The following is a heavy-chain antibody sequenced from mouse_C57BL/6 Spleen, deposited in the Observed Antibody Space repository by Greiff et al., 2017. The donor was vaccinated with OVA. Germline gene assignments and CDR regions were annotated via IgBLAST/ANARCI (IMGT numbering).Heavy chain of an antibody. CDR1: GYSITSGYY. CDR3: ARERGLLYYFDY. Sequence: ESGPGLVKPSQSLSLTCSVTGYSITSGYYWNWIRQFPGNKLEWMGYISYDGSNNYNPSLKNRISITRDTSKNQFFLKLNSVTTEDTATYYCARERGLLYYFDYWGQGTTLTVSS. CDR2: ISYDGSN. D-gene: IGHD3-3*01. V-gene: IGHV3-6*01. J-gene: IGHJ2*01.